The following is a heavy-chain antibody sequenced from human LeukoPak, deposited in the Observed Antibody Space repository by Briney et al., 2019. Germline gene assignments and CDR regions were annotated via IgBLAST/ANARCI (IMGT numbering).Heavy chain of an antibody. Sequence: SQTLSLTCAVSGGSISSGGYSWSWIRQPPGKGLEWIGYIYHSGSTYYNPSLKSRVTISVDRSKNQFSLKLSSVTAADMAVYYCARVVAHTLDYWGQGTLVTVSS. V-gene: IGHV4-30-2*01. J-gene: IGHJ4*02. CDR2: IYHSGST. CDR3: ARVVAHTLDY. CDR1: GGSISSGGYS.